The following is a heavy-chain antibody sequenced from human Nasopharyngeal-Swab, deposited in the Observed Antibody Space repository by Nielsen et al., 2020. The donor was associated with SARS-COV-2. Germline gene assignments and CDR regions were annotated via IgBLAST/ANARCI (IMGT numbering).Heavy chain of an antibody. CDR2: INPSGGST. CDR3: ARVLGATDGMDV. J-gene: IGHJ6*02. V-gene: IGHV1-46*01. Sequence: ASVKVSCKASGYSFTSYYMHWVRQAPGQGLEWMGIINPSGGSTSYAQKFQGRVTMTRDTSTNTVYMELSSLRSEDTAVYYCARVLGATDGMDVWGQGTTVTVSS. CDR1: GYSFTSYY. D-gene: IGHD1-26*01.